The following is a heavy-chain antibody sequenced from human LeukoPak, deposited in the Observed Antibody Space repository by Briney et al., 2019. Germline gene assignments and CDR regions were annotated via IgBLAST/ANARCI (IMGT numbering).Heavy chain of an antibody. CDR3: AREATRGGAIDI. D-gene: IGHD1-1*01. CDR2: IYYSGST. Sequence: SETLSLTCTVSGGSISSGYWSWIRQPPGKGLEWIGYIYYSGSTNYNPSLKSRVTISVDTSKNQFSLKLSSVTAADTAVYYCAREATRGGAIDIWGQGTMVTVSS. V-gene: IGHV4-59*01. J-gene: IGHJ3*02. CDR1: GGSISSGY.